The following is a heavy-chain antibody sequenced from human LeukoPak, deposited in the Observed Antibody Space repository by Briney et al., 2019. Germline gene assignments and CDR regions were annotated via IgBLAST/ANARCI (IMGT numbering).Heavy chain of an antibody. Sequence: PGGSLRLSCAASGFTFSSYAMHWVRQAPGKGLEWVALISYDGSNEYYADSVKGRFTISRDNSKNTLYLQMNSLGAEDTAVYYCVKDKPYASGQISYYFDFWGQGTLVTVPS. CDR3: VKDKPYASGQISYYFDF. CDR1: GFTFSSYA. D-gene: IGHD6-19*01. V-gene: IGHV3-30*04. J-gene: IGHJ4*02. CDR2: ISYDGSNE.